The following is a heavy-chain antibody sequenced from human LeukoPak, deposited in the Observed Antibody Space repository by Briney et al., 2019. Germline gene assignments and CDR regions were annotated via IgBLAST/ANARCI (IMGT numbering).Heavy chain of an antibody. D-gene: IGHD1-26*01. CDR1: GFTFTSSA. J-gene: IGHJ1*01. Sequence: SVKVSCKASGFTFTSSAMLWVRQARGQRLEWIGWIVVGSGNTNYAQKFQERFTITRDMSTSTAYMELSSLRSEDTAVYYCAAGSGSYVPQHWGQGTLVTVSS. CDR2: IVVGSGNT. V-gene: IGHV1-58*02. CDR3: AAGSGSYVPQH.